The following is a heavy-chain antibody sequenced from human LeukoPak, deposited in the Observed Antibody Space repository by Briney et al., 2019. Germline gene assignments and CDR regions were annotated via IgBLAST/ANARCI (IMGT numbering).Heavy chain of an antibody. CDR1: GASVTDYY. V-gene: IGHV4-59*02. J-gene: IGHJ5*02. Sequence: SSETLSLTCTVSGASVTDYYWGWIRQSPGKGLEWISYIHHSGNSDYNPSLRSRVTTSLDTSKNQFSLNLISVTAADTAVYYCTRGHWGLQSWSQGTLVTVSS. D-gene: IGHD7-27*01. CDR2: IHHSGNS. CDR3: TRGHWGLQS.